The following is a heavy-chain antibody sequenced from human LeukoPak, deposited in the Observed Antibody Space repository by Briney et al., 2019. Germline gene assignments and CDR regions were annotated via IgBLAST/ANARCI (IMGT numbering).Heavy chain of an antibody. D-gene: IGHD6-6*01. Sequence: GGSLGLSCAASGFIFSNYCMSWVRQAPGKGLAWVANIKQDGSDKYYVDSVKGRFTFSRDNAKNSLYLQMNSLRVEDTGVYYCARIGYSSSSIDYWGQGTLVTVSS. CDR1: GFIFSNYC. CDR3: ARIGYSSSSIDY. J-gene: IGHJ4*02. V-gene: IGHV3-7*01. CDR2: IKQDGSDK.